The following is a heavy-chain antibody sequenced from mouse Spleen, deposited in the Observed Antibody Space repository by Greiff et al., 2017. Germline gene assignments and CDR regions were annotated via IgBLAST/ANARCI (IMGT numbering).Heavy chain of an antibody. CDR2: IYPRSGNT. CDR1: GYTFTSYG. Sequence: VQLQQSGAELARPGASVKLSCKASGYTFTSYGISWVKQRTGQGLEWIGEIYPRSGNTYYNEKFKGKATLTADKSSSTAYMELRSLTSEDSAVYFCARWRLDSSGRFAYWGQGTLVTVSA. D-gene: IGHD3-2*02. J-gene: IGHJ3*01. CDR3: ARWRLDSSGRFAY. V-gene: IGHV1-81*01.